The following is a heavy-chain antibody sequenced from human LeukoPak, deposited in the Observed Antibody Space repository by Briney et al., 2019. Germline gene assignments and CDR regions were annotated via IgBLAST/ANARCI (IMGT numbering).Heavy chain of an antibody. J-gene: IGHJ4*02. CDR2: INPNSGGT. D-gene: IGHD6-13*01. CDR1: GYTFTVYY. CDR3: ATSLYISSQFDY. Sequence: ASVKVSYMASGYTFTVYYLHWVRQAPGQGLERMARINPNSGGTNYLHKFQGRVTLTRDTSISTAYMELSSLRSDDTAVYYRATSLYISSQFDYWGQGTLVTVSS. V-gene: IGHV1-2*06.